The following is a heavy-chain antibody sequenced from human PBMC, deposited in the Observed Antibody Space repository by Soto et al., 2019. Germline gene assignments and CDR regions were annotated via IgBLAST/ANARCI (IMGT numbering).Heavy chain of an antibody. Sequence: EVQLVESGGGLVKPGGSLRLSCAASGFTFSTYTMTWVRQAPGKGLEWVSSISSSSSYIYYADSVKGRFTISRDNAKNSLYLQMNSLRAEDTAVYYCAIDCSSTSCYVAAGDYWGQGTLVTVSS. CDR1: GFTFSTYT. D-gene: IGHD2-2*01. J-gene: IGHJ4*02. CDR3: AIDCSSTSCYVAAGDY. CDR2: ISSSSSYI. V-gene: IGHV3-21*01.